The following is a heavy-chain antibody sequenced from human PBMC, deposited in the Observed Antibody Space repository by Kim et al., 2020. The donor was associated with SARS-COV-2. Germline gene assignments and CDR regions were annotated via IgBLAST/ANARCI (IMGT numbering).Heavy chain of an antibody. Sequence: GGSLRLSCAASGFTFSDHYMDWVRQAPGKGLEWVGRTRNKANSYTTEYAASVKGRFTITRDDSKNSLYLQMNSLKTEDTAVYYCAREQSVSGSYEDVYYFDDWGQGTLVTVSS. J-gene: IGHJ4*02. CDR3: AREQSVSGSYEDVYYFDD. CDR2: TRNKANSYTT. CDR1: GFTFSDHY. V-gene: IGHV3-72*01. D-gene: IGHD1-26*01.